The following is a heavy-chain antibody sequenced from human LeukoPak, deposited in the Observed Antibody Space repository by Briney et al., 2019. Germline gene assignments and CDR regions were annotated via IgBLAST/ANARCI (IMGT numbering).Heavy chain of an antibody. D-gene: IGHD3-10*01. CDR1: GFTFSTYA. J-gene: IGHJ4*02. V-gene: IGHV3-30-3*01. Sequence: GGSLRLSCAASGFTFSTYAMHWVRQAPDKGLEWVALISFDGSNKYYADSVKGRFTISRDNSMNTLYLQMNSLRAEDTAVYYCAKTMVRGWYYFDYWGQGTLVTVSS. CDR3: AKTMVRGWYYFDY. CDR2: ISFDGSNK.